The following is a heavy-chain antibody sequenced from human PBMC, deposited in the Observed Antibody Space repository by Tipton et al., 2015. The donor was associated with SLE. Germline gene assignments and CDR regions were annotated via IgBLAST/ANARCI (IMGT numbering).Heavy chain of an antibody. CDR1: GGSISSGGYY. J-gene: IGHJ5*02. Sequence: TLSLTCTVSGGSISSGGYYWSWIRQHPGKGLEWIGYIYYSGSTYYNPSLKSRVTISVDTSKNQLSLKLSSVTAADTAVYYCARDWVCSSTSCYTGWFDPWGQGTLVTVSS. CDR2: IYYSGST. CDR3: ARDWVCSSTSCYTGWFDP. V-gene: IGHV4-31*03. D-gene: IGHD2-2*02.